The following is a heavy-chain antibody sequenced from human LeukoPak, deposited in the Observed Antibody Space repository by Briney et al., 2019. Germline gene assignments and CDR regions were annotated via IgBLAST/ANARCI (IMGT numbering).Heavy chain of an antibody. Sequence: ASVTVSSKASVYTFTSSDINCVRQAAGQGLEWMGWIKPKSGRTGYVQKFQGRVTMTANTSISTAYMELSSLRFDDTGVYYCARGRSGLAAAGTYDYWGQGTLITVSS. CDR2: IKPKSGRT. D-gene: IGHD6-13*01. CDR1: VYTFTSSD. CDR3: ARGRSGLAAAGTYDY. V-gene: IGHV1-8*01. J-gene: IGHJ4*02.